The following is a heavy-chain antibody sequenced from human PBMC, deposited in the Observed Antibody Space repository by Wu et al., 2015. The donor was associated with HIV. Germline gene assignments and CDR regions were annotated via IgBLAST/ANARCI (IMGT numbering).Heavy chain of an antibody. CDR1: GYTFTSYG. J-gene: IGHJ5*02. D-gene: IGHD2-15*01. V-gene: IGHV1-18*01. CDR3: ARDPERYCSGGSCRGWFDP. Sequence: QVQLVQSGAEVKKPGASVKVSCKASGYTFTSYGISWVRQAPGQGLEWMGWISAYNGNTNYAQKLQGRVTMTTDTSTSTAYMELRSLRSDDTAVYYCARDPERYCSGGSCRGWFDPWGQGTLVTVSS. CDR2: ISAYNGNT.